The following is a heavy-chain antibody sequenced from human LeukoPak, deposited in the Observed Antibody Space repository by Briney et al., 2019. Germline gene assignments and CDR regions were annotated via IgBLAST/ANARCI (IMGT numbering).Heavy chain of an antibody. J-gene: IGHJ4*02. D-gene: IGHD3-9*01. V-gene: IGHV4-39*07. CDR1: GGSISTYY. CDR3: ASAYYDILGGHFDY. Sequence: SETLSLTCTVSGGSISTYYWGWIRQPPGKGLEWIGSIYYSGRTYYNSSLKSRVTISVDTSKNQFSLKVTSVTAADTAVYYCASAYYDILGGHFDYWGQGTLVTVSS. CDR2: IYYSGRT.